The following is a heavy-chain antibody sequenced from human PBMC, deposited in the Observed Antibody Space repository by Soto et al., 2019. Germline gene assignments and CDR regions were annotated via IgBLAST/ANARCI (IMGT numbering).Heavy chain of an antibody. CDR2: IYYRGST. CDR1: GGSGSSGGYY. V-gene: IGHV4-31*03. D-gene: IGHD3-10*01. J-gene: IGHJ6*02. Sequence: QVQLQESAPGLVKPSQTLSLTCTVSGGSGSSGGYYWSWIRQHPGKGLEWIGYIYYRGSTSYNPSLKSRVTISVDTSKNPFSLKLSSVTAADTAVYYCARMYRGTSMEVWGQGTTVTVSS. CDR3: ARMYRGTSMEV.